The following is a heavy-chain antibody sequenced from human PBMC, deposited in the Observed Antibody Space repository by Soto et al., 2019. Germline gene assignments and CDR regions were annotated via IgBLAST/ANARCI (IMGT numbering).Heavy chain of an antibody. CDR1: GFTFSSYG. J-gene: IGHJ4*02. D-gene: IGHD6-19*01. V-gene: IGHV3-30*18. CDR3: AKSAWLGYFDY. CDR2: ISYDGSNK. Sequence: QVQLVESGGGVVQPGRSLRLSCAASGFTFSSYGMHWVRQAPGKGLEWVAVISYDGSNKYYADSVKGRFTISRDNSKNTLYLQMNSLRAEDTDVYYCAKSAWLGYFDYWGQGTLVTVSS.